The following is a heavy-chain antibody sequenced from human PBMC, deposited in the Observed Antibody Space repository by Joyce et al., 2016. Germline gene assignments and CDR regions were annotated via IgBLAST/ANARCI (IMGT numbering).Heavy chain of an antibody. V-gene: IGHV3-74*01. J-gene: IGHJ5*02. Sequence: EVQLVESGGGLVQPGGSLRLSCAASGFSFSGYWIHWVRQAPGKGRVWVSRINTDGSRKRVADSVKGRFTISRNKAKNTLYLQMNSRRAEDTAVYYCVRGISARTGGPNWFDPWGQGTLVTVSS. D-gene: IGHD6-6*01. CDR2: INTDGSRK. CDR3: VRGISARTGGPNWFDP. CDR1: GFSFSGYW.